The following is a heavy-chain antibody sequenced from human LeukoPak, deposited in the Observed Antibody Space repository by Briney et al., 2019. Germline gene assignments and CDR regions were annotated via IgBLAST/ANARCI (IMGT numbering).Heavy chain of an antibody. D-gene: IGHD3-22*01. V-gene: IGHV4-34*01. CDR2: INHSGST. CDR1: GGCFSAYY. CDR3: ARGGGSSGYYSDY. J-gene: IGHJ4*02. Sequence: SETLSLTCAVYGGCFSAYYWSWIRQPPGKGLEWIGEINHSGSTNYNPSLKSRVTISVDTSKNQFSLKLSSVTAADTAVYYCARGGGSSGYYSDYWGQGTLVTVSS.